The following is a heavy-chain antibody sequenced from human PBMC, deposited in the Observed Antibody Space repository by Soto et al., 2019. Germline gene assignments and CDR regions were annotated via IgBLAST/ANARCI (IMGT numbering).Heavy chain of an antibody. CDR3: AKDQKNTIFGYGIYGMDV. CDR1: GFTFSSYA. V-gene: IGHV3-23*01. CDR2: ISGSGGST. D-gene: IGHD3-3*01. J-gene: IGHJ6*02. Sequence: PGGSLRLSCAASGFTFSSYAMSWVRQAPGKGLEWVSAISGSGGSTYYADSVKGRFTISRDNSKNTLYLQMNSLRAEDTAVYYCAKDQKNTIFGYGIYGMDVWGQGPTVTVSS.